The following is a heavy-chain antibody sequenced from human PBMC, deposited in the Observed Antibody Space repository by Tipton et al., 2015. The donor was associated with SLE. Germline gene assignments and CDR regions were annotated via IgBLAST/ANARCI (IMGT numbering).Heavy chain of an antibody. CDR3: AGQGVRYYYVMDV. Sequence: SLRLSCATSGFTFSAYGLHWVRQAPGKGLQWVTFIRFDGTKTYYTDSVKGRFTISEDSSKNTVFLQMNSLRAEDTAVYYCAGQGVRYYYVMDVWGLGTTVTVSS. V-gene: IGHV3-30*02. CDR1: GFTFSAYG. D-gene: IGHD2-8*01. J-gene: IGHJ6*02. CDR2: IRFDGTKT.